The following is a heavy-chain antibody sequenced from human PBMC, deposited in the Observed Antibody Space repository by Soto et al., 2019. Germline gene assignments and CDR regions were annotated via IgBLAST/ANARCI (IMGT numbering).Heavy chain of an antibody. CDR2: IYHSGST. CDR3: ARHIAVSGTRGFVF. V-gene: IGHV4-4*02. D-gene: IGHD6-19*01. J-gene: IGHJ4*02. Sequence: QVHLQESGPGLIKPSGTLSLTCAVSGGSISSNWWSWVRQPPGKGLEWIGEIYHSGSTNYNPSLMNRVTMSMDKSQNHLSLNLNSVTAADTAVYYCARHIAVSGTRGFVFWGRGTLVTVSS. CDR1: GGSISSNW.